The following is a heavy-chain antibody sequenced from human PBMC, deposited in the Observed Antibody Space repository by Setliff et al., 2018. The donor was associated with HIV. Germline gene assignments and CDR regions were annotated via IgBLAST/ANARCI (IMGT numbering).Heavy chain of an antibody. CDR2: ISSSGSP. Sequence: SETLSLTCTVSGGSINSYWWSWFRQPAGKGLEWIGRISSSGSPNYNPSLDSLVTMSVDTSKNQLSLKLSSVTAADTAVYYCARGSALRYFDWLSGPYYFDYWGQGTLVTVSS. V-gene: IGHV4-4*07. CDR3: ARGSALRYFDWLSGPYYFDY. D-gene: IGHD3-9*01. J-gene: IGHJ4*02. CDR1: GGSINSYW.